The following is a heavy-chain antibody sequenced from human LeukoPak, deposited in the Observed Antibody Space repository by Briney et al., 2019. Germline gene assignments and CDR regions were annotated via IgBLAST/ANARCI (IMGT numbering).Heavy chain of an antibody. CDR1: GFTFSSYS. J-gene: IGHJ4*02. V-gene: IGHV3-48*01. Sequence: GGSLRLSCAASGFTFSSYSMNWVRQAPGKGLEWVSYISSSSSTIYYADSVKGRFTISRDNSKNTLYLQMNSLRAEDTAVYYCAKRGVAVAGPYFDYWGQGTLVTVSS. D-gene: IGHD6-19*01. CDR2: ISSSSSTI. CDR3: AKRGVAVAGPYFDY.